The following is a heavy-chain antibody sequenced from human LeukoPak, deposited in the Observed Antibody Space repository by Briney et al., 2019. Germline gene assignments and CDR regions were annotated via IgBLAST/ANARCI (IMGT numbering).Heavy chain of an antibody. CDR1: GFTFSGYG. Sequence: GGSLRLSCAASGFTFSGYGMNWVRQAPGKGLEWVSYISSSGTTISYADSVKGRLTISRDSTRNSLYLQMSSLRAEDTAVYYCARDLKAYSSSGGVDYWGRGTLVTVSS. V-gene: IGHV3-48*01. CDR2: ISSSGTTI. D-gene: IGHD6-13*01. CDR3: ARDLKAYSSSGGVDY. J-gene: IGHJ4*02.